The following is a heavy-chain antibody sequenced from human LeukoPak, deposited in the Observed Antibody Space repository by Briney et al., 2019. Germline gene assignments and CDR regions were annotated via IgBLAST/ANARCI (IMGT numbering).Heavy chain of an antibody. V-gene: IGHV3-74*01. CDR3: ARDGVSSWYFDY. CDR1: GFTFSNAW. J-gene: IGHJ4*02. CDR2: INTDGSSI. Sequence: GGSLRLSCAASGFTFSNAWMHWFRQVPGKGLLWVARINTDGSSISYADSVKGRFTISRDNAKNSLYLQMNSLRAEDTAVYYCARDGVSSWYFDYWGQGTLVTVSS. D-gene: IGHD6-13*01.